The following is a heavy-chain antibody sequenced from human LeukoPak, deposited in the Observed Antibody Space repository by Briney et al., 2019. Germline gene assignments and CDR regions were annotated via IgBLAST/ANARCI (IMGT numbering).Heavy chain of an antibody. J-gene: IGHJ4*02. Sequence: SETLSLTCAVSGGSISSSNWWSWVRQPPGKGLEWIGEIYHSGSTNYNPSLKSRVTISVDKSKNQFSLKLSSVTAADTAVYYCARDPGYDILTGYYKGGYWGQGTLVTVSS. CDR3: ARDPGYDILTGYYKGGY. CDR2: IYHSGST. V-gene: IGHV4-4*02. CDR1: GGSISSSNW. D-gene: IGHD3-9*01.